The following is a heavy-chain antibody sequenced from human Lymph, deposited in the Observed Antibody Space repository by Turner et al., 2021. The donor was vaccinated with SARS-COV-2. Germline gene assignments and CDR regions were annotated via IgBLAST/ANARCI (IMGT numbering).Heavy chain of an antibody. V-gene: IGHV3-30*04. CDR1: GFSFSSYS. D-gene: IGHD3-22*01. J-gene: IGHJ4*02. CDR3: ARDRDSSGWVDY. Sequence: QVQLVESGGGVFQPGRSLRHSCAASGFSFSSYSMHWVRQAPGKGLEWVALISYDESDKYYADSVKGRFTFSRDNSKNTLYLRMNSLRDEDTAVYNCARDRDSSGWVDYWGQGTLVTVSS. CDR2: ISYDESDK.